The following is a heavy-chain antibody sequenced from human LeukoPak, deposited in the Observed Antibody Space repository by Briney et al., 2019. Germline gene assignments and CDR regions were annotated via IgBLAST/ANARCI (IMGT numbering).Heavy chain of an antibody. CDR3: ARAYCGGDCYTTDDAFDI. Sequence: GSLRLSCAAFGFTFSSYAMSWVRQAPGKGLEWIGYIYYSGSTNYNPSLKSRVTISVDTSKNQFSLKLSSVTAADTAVYYCARAYCGGDCYTTDDAFDIWGQGTMVTVSS. CDR2: IYYSGST. CDR1: GFTFSSYA. V-gene: IGHV4-59*01. J-gene: IGHJ3*02. D-gene: IGHD2-21*02.